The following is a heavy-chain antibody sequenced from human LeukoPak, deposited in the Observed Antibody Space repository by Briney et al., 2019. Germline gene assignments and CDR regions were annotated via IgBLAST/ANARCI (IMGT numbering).Heavy chain of an antibody. Sequence: SSETLSLTCAVYGGSFSGYYWSWIRQPPGKGLEWIGEINHSGSTNYNPSLKSRVTISVDTSKNQFSLKLSSVTAADTAVYYCARGRVRAPTHVRPRPSFDYWGQGTLVTVSS. CDR3: ARGRVRAPTHVRPRPSFDY. CDR2: INHSGST. CDR1: GGSFSGYY. D-gene: IGHD2-8*01. J-gene: IGHJ4*02. V-gene: IGHV4-34*01.